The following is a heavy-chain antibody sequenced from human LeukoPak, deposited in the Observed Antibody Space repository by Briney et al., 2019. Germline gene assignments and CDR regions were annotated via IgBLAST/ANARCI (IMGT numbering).Heavy chain of an antibody. D-gene: IGHD2-2*01. V-gene: IGHV3-23*01. CDR1: GFTFSSYV. J-gene: IGHJ4*02. CDR2: ISGSGGST. CDR3: AKQEYQLYFDY. Sequence: GGSLRLSCAASGFTFSSYVMSWVRQAPGKGLEWVSGISGSGGSTYYADSVKGRFTISRDNSKNTLYLQMNSLRAEDTAVYYCAKQEYQLYFDYWGQGTLVTVSS.